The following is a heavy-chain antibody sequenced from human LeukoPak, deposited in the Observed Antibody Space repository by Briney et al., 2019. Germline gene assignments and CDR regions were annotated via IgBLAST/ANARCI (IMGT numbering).Heavy chain of an antibody. V-gene: IGHV3-33*06. CDR3: AKEKSYYYDSSGYIPYYFDY. CDR1: GFTFGDYA. CDR2: IWYDGSNK. J-gene: IGHJ4*02. D-gene: IGHD3-22*01. Sequence: PGRSLRLSCTASGFTFGDYAMSWFRQAPGKGLEWVAVIWYDGSNKYYADSVKGRFTISRDNSKNTLYLQMNSLRAEDTAVYYCAKEKSYYYDSSGYIPYYFDYWGQGTLVTVSS.